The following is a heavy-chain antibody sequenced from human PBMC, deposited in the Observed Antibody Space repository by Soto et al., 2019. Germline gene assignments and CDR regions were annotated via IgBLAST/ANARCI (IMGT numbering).Heavy chain of an antibody. J-gene: IGHJ5*02. CDR2: INHSGST. D-gene: IGHD3-3*01. CDR1: GGSFSGYC. Sequence: SETLSLTCAAYGGSFSGYCWSWIRQPPGKGLEWIGEINHSGSTNYNPSLKSRVTISVDTSKNQFSLKLSSVTAADTAVYYCARGPLKNYDFWSGTKNWFDPWGQGTLVTVSS. CDR3: ARGPLKNYDFWSGTKNWFDP. V-gene: IGHV4-34*01.